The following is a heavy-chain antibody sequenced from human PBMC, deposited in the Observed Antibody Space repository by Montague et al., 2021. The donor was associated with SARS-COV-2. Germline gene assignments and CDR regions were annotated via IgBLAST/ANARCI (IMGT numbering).Heavy chain of an antibody. CDR2: ISYDGTNK. CDR3: ARVFSGTYLDYFDY. D-gene: IGHD1-26*01. Sequence: SLRLSCAASGFTFKSYSIHWVRQAPGKGLEWAAVISYDGTNKYYADSVKGRFAISRDNSENMVYLQMSSLSPEDTAVYYCARVFSGTYLDYFDYWGQGTLVTVSS. V-gene: IGHV3-30*09. CDR1: GFTFKSYS. J-gene: IGHJ4*02.